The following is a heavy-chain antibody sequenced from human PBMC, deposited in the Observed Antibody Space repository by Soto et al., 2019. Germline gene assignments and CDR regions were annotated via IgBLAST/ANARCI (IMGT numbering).Heavy chain of an antibody. CDR2: ISSSNTI. D-gene: IGHD6-13*01. CDR1: GFTFSSYS. CDR3: ARDPQYSSSWFFPFDY. J-gene: IGHJ4*02. V-gene: IGHV3-48*02. Sequence: GGSLRLSCAASGFTFSSYSMNWVRQAPGKGLEWVSYISSSNTIYYADSVKGRFNISRDNAKNSQYLQMNSLRDEYTAVYYFARDPQYSSSWFFPFDYWGQGTLVTVSS.